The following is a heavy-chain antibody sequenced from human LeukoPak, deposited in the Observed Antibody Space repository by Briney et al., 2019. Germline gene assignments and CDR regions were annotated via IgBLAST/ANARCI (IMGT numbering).Heavy chain of an antibody. CDR3: TLSGGIY. CDR1: GFTFGDYA. CDR2: IRSKAYGGTT. J-gene: IGHJ4*02. Sequence: GGSLRLSCTASGFTFGDYAMSWVRQAPGKGLEGVGFIRSKAYGGTTEYAASVKGRFTISRDDSKSIAYLQMNSLKTEDTAVYYCTLSGGIYWGQGTLVTVSS. D-gene: IGHD2-15*01. V-gene: IGHV3-49*04.